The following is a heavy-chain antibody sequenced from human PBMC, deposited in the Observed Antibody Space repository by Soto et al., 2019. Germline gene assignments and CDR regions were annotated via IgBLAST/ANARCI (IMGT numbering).Heavy chain of an antibody. CDR3: ARELGHQLVDY. CDR1: GYTFNSYG. Sequence: QVQLVQSGAEVKKPGTSVKVSCKASGYTFNSYGISWVRQAPGQGLEWMGWINAYNGNTNYAQKLQGRVTMTTDTSRSTAYMELRSLSSDDTAVYYCARELGHQLVDYWGQGPLVSVSS. J-gene: IGHJ4*02. D-gene: IGHD6-13*01. CDR2: INAYNGNT. V-gene: IGHV1-18*01.